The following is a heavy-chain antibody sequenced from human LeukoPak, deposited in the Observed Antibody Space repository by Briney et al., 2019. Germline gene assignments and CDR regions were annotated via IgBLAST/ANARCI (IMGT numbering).Heavy chain of an antibody. CDR2: ISWNSGSI. D-gene: IGHD3-9*01. Sequence: GRSLRLSCAASGFTFDDYAMHWVRQAPGKGLEWVSGISWNSGSIGYADSVKGRFTISRDNAKNSLYLQMNSLRAEDTALYYCAKDIYFDWPYFDYWGQGTLVTVSS. CDR3: AKDIYFDWPYFDY. V-gene: IGHV3-9*01. CDR1: GFTFDDYA. J-gene: IGHJ4*02.